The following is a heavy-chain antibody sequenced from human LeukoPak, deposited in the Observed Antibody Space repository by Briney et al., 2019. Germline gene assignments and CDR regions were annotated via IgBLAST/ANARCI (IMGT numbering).Heavy chain of an antibody. D-gene: IGHD5-18*01. CDR2: ISSSGSII. V-gene: IGHV3-48*03. CDR3: ARGDSYGSHFDY. Sequence: GGSLRLSCAASGLTFSSDEMNWVRQAPGKGLEWVSYISSSGSIIYYADSVKGRFTISRDNAKNSLYLQMNSLRAEDTAVYYCARGDSYGSHFDYWGQGTLVTVSS. CDR1: GLTFSSDE. J-gene: IGHJ4*02.